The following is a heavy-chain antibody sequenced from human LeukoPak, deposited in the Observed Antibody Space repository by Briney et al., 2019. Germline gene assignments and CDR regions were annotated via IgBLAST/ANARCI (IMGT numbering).Heavy chain of an antibody. V-gene: IGHV3-7*03. CDR2: IKEDGTET. Sequence: GGSLRLSCAASGFMFSSNWMSWVRLAPGKGLEWVANIKEDGTETYYVDSVKGRFTISRDNAKNSLYLQMNSLRAEDTAFYYCAKAPSGDSSGYYTDAFDIWGQGTMVTVSS. D-gene: IGHD3-22*01. J-gene: IGHJ3*02. CDR3: AKAPSGDSSGYYTDAFDI. CDR1: GFMFSSNW.